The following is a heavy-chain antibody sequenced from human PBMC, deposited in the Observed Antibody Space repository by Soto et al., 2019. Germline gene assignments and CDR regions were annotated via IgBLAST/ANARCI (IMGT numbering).Heavy chain of an antibody. CDR1: GFTFSSYS. V-gene: IGHV3-48*01. Sequence: EVQLVESGGGLVQPGGSLRLSCAASGFTFSSYSMNWVRQAPGKGLEWVSYISSSSSTIYYADSVKGRFTISRDNAKNSLYLQMNSLRAEDTAVYYCAIDRYYGSGSPIWGQGTMVTVSS. CDR2: ISSSSSTI. D-gene: IGHD3-10*01. CDR3: AIDRYYGSGSPI. J-gene: IGHJ3*02.